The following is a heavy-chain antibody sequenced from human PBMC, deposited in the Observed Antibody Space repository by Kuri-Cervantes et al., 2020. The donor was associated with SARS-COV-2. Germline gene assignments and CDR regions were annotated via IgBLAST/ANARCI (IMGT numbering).Heavy chain of an antibody. D-gene: IGHD1-26*01. V-gene: IGHV3-30*03. CDR3: ARPYSGSYLTHIDY. Sequence: GESLKISCAASGFTFSSYGMHWVRQAPGKGLEWVAVISYDGSNEYYAGSVRGRFTISRDNSKSMLYLQMNSLRAEDTAVYYCARPYSGSYLTHIDYWGQGTLVTVSS. J-gene: IGHJ4*02. CDR1: GFTFSSYG. CDR2: ISYDGSNE.